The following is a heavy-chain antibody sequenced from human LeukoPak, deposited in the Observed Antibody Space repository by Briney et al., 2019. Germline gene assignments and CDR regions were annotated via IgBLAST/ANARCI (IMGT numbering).Heavy chain of an antibody. CDR1: GFTVSPNY. J-gene: IGHJ4*02. CDR2: IYAGGRT. D-gene: IGHD2-2*01. Sequence: GGSLRLSYAASGFTVSPNYISWVRQAPGKGLEWVSVIYAGGRTYYADSVKGRFTISRHNSENTVYLQMNSLRAEDTAVYYCARLKYQQIFDYWGQGTMVTVSS. V-gene: IGHV3-53*04. CDR3: ARLKYQQIFDY.